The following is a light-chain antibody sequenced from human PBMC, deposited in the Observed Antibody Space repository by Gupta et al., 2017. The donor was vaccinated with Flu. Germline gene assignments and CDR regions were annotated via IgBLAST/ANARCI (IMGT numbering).Light chain of an antibody. CDR3: QQRSNWQLT. CDR2: DAS. J-gene: IGKJ4*01. V-gene: IGKV3-11*01. CDR1: QSVSSY. Sequence: PATLSLSPGERATLSCRASQSVSSYLAWYQQKPGQAPRLLIYDASNRATGIPARFSGSGSGTDFTLTISSLEPEDFAVYYCQQRSNWQLTFGGGTKVEIK.